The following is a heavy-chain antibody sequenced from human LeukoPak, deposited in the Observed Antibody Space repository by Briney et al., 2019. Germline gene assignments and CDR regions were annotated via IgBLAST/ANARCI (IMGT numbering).Heavy chain of an antibody. CDR1: GYTFTGYY. J-gene: IGHJ4*02. D-gene: IGHD6-6*01. CDR2: INPDSGGT. Sequence: ASVKVSCKASGYTFTGYYMHWVRQAPGQGLEWMGRINPDSGGTNYAPKFQGRVTMTRDTSISTAYMELSRLRSDDTAVYYCAREYSSSSGSDYWGQGTLVTVSS. CDR3: AREYSSSSGSDY. V-gene: IGHV1-2*06.